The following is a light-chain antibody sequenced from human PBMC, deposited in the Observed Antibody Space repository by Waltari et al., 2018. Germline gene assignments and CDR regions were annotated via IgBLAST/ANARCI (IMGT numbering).Light chain of an antibody. CDR2: DAS. J-gene: IGKJ2*01. CDR1: QSVSSY. V-gene: IGKV3-11*01. Sequence: EIVLTHSPATLSLSPGSRATLSVRASQSVSSYLAWYQQKPGQAPRLLIYDASNRATGIPARFSGSGSGTDFTLTISSLEPEDFAVYYCQQRSNWRYTFGQGTKLEIK. CDR3: QQRSNWRYT.